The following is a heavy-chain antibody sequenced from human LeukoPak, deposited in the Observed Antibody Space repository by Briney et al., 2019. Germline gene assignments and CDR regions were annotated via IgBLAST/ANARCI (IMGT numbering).Heavy chain of an antibody. Sequence: SVTVSCTASGGTFSSYAISWVRQAPGQGLEWMGGIIPIFGTANYAQKFQGRVTITADESTSTAYMELSSLRSEDTAVYYCASSWLRGLMGMDVWGQGTTVTVSS. CDR2: IIPIFGTA. D-gene: IGHD4-17*01. V-gene: IGHV1-69*01. CDR3: ASSWLRGLMGMDV. J-gene: IGHJ6*02. CDR1: GGTFSSYA.